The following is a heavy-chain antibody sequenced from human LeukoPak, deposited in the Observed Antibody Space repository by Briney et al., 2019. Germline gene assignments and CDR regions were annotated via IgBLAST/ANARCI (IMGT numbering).Heavy chain of an antibody. Sequence: PGMSLRLSCAASGFTFSNFGMHWVRQAPGKGLEWVALMSHIISNKYYLDSVKGRLTISRDNSKNTLYLQLNSLRPEDTAVYYCARERLWFGELRDAGLGYGGQGTPITVSA. V-gene: IGHV3-30*03. CDR3: ARERLWFGELRDAGLGY. CDR1: GFTFSNFG. CDR2: MSHIISNK. D-gene: IGHD3-10*01. J-gene: IGHJ4*02.